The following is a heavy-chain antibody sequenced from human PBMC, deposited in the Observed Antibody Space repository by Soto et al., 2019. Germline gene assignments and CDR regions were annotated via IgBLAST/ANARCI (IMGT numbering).Heavy chain of an antibody. Sequence: GGSLRLSCAASGFTFSSYGMHWVRQAPGKGLEWVAVISYDGSNKYYADSVKGRFTISRDNSKNTLYLQMNSLRAEDTAVYYCAKDRAAAGLADFRYYYYGMDVWGQGTTVTVSS. J-gene: IGHJ6*02. CDR1: GFTFSSYG. V-gene: IGHV3-30*18. D-gene: IGHD6-13*01. CDR2: ISYDGSNK. CDR3: AKDRAAAGLADFRYYYYGMDV.